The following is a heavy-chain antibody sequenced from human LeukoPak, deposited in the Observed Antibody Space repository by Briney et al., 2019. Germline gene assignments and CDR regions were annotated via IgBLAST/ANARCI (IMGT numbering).Heavy chain of an antibody. CDR1: GFTFSNYA. Sequence: GGSLRLSCAASGFTFSNYAMSWVRQAPGKGLEWVSVISGSGDRTYSAASVKGRFTIYRDNSKDTGYLQMNSLRAEDTAVDYCARTYCIGTSCPGVFEYWGQGTLVTVSS. D-gene: IGHD2-2*01. CDR2: ISGSGDRT. CDR3: ARTYCIGTSCPGVFEY. J-gene: IGHJ4*02. V-gene: IGHV3-23*01.